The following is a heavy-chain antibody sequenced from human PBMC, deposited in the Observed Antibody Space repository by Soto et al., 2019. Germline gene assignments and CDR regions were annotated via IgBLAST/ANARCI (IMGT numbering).Heavy chain of an antibody. Sequence: LRLSCAASGFTFSTYAMSWVRQAPGKGLEWVSDISGSASSTGTYYADSVKGRFTISRDNSKNTLYLQMNSLRVEDTAVYYCAKDLYRSSWFTSFDHWGQGTRVTVSS. V-gene: IGHV3-23*01. CDR2: ISGSASSTGT. J-gene: IGHJ4*02. CDR1: GFTFSTYA. D-gene: IGHD6-13*01. CDR3: AKDLYRSSWFTSFDH.